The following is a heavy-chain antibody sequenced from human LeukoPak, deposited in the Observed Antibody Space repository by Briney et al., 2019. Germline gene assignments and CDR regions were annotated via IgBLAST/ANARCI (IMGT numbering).Heavy chain of an antibody. CDR2: IYYSGST. CDR3: ASFPRRGYDFWSGYSGDY. J-gene: IGHJ4*02. CDR1: GGSISSYY. Sequence: PSETLSLTCTVSGGSISSYYWSWLRQPPGKGLEWIGYIYYSGSTNYNPSLKSRVTISVDTSKNQFSLKLSSVTAADTAVYYCASFPRRGYDFWSGYSGDYWGQGTLVTVSS. V-gene: IGHV4-59*01. D-gene: IGHD3-3*01.